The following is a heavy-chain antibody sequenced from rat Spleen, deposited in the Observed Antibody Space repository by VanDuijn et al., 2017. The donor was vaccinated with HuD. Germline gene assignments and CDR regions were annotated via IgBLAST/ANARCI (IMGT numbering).Heavy chain of an antibody. CDR1: GFTFSDYG. CDR2: ISYDGGST. J-gene: IGHJ4*01. CDR3: TTDRITTSGYYVMDA. D-gene: IGHD1-10*01. V-gene: IGHV5-29*01. Sequence: EVQLVESGGGLVQPGRSLKLSCAASGFTFSDYGMAWVRQGPTKGLEWVATISYDGGSTYYRDSVKGRFTISRDNAKSTLYLQMDSLRSEDTATYYCTTDRITTSGYYVMDAWGQGVMVTVSS.